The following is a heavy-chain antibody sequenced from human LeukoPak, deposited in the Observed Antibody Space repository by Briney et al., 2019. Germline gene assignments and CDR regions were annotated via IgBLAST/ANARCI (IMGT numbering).Heavy chain of an antibody. CDR1: GFTFSSYA. CDR2: ISGSGGST. CDR3: AKLGSSGWYYFDY. Sequence: GGSLRLSCAASGFTFSSYAMSWVRQAPGKGLEWVSAISGSGGSTYYADSVKGRFTISRDNSKNTLYLQMNSLKAEDTAVYYCAKLGSSGWYYFDYWGQGTLVTVSS. J-gene: IGHJ4*02. V-gene: IGHV3-23*01. D-gene: IGHD6-19*01.